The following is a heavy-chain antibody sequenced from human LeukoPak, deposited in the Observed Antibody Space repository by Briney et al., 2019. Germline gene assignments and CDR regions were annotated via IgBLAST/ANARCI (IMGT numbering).Heavy chain of an antibody. CDR2: IIPILGIA. CDR1: GGTFSSYA. J-gene: IGHJ4*02. Sequence: SVKVSCKASGGTFSSYAISWVRQAPGQGLEWMGRIIPILGIANYAQKFQGRVTITADKFTSTAYMELSSLRSEDTAVYYCARDRGYSGYVGYWGQGTLVTVSS. V-gene: IGHV1-69*04. CDR3: ARDRGYSGYVGY. D-gene: IGHD5-12*01.